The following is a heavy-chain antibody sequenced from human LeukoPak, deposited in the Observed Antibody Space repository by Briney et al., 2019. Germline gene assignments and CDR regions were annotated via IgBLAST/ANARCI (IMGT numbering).Heavy chain of an antibody. Sequence: GESLQISCQGSGYSFTSYWIGWVRQMPGKGLEWMGIIYPGDSDTRYSPSFQGQVTISADKSISTAYLQWSSLKASDTAMYYCARGTCSSTSCYEVEYFQHWGQGTLVTVSS. D-gene: IGHD2-2*01. CDR2: IYPGDSDT. V-gene: IGHV5-51*01. CDR3: ARGTCSSTSCYEVEYFQH. CDR1: GYSFTSYW. J-gene: IGHJ1*01.